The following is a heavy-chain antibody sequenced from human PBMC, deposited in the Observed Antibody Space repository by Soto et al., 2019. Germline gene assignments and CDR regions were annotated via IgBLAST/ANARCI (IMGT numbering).Heavy chain of an antibody. CDR3: ARGAIRFLEWLFTFDP. J-gene: IGHJ5*02. V-gene: IGHV1-8*01. D-gene: IGHD3-3*01. CDR1: GYTFTSYD. Sequence: ASVKVSCKASGYTFTSYDVNWVRQATGQGLEWMGWMNPNSGNTGYAQKFQGRVTMTRNTSISTAYMELSSLRSEDTAVYYCARGAIRFLEWLFTFDPWGQGTLVTVYS. CDR2: MNPNSGNT.